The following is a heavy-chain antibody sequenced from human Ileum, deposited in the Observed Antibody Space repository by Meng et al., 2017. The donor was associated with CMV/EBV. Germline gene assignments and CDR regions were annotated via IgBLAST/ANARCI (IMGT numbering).Heavy chain of an antibody. V-gene: IGHV3-23*01. CDR3: AKSQDHWYFDL. CDR2: ITYSGYDT. CDR1: VFTFDSYA. Sequence: SCAAPVFTFDSYAMTWVRKAPGKGPEWISTITYSGYDTYYADSVKGRLTISRDNSKKMVHLLMNSLRGEDTAIYYCAKSQDHWYFDLWGRGTLVTVSS. J-gene: IGHJ2*01.